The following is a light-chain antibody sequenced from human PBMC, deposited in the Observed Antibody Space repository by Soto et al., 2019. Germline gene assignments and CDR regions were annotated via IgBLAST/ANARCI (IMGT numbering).Light chain of an antibody. CDR1: SSDIGGYKY. J-gene: IGLJ1*01. CDR3: RSPTGGSTYV. Sequence: QSALTQPASVSGSPGQSITISCTGTSSDIGGYKYVSWYQQHPGKAPKLMIYDVSNRPSGVSNRFSGSKSGNTATLTISGIQGEDEAEYYCRSPTGGSTYVFGTGTKVTVL. CDR2: DVS. V-gene: IGLV2-14*01.